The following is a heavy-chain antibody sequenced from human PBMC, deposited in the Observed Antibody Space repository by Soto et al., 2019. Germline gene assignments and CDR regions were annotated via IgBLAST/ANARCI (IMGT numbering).Heavy chain of an antibody. D-gene: IGHD1-1*01. CDR2: ISSSSSTI. CDR1: GFTFSSHS. Sequence: GGSLRLSCAASGFTFSSHSMNWVRQAPGKGLEWVSYISSSSSTIYYADSVKGRFTISRDNAKNSLYLQMNSLRDEDTAVYYCAISRKERVGAFDIWGQGTMVTVSS. V-gene: IGHV3-48*02. J-gene: IGHJ3*02. CDR3: AISRKERVGAFDI.